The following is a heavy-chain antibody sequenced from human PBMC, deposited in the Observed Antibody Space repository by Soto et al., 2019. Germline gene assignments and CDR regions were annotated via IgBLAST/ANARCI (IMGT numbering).Heavy chain of an antibody. Sequence: EVQLVESGGGLVQPGRSLTLSCAASGFTFDDYAMHWVRQAPGKGLEWVASISWNSGSMGYADSVKGRFTISRDNGKNSLYLQMTSLRVEDTALYYCAKHRTILGVVGKYYFDYWGQGTLVTVSS. D-gene: IGHD3-3*01. V-gene: IGHV3-9*01. CDR3: AKHRTILGVVGKYYFDY. CDR1: GFTFDDYA. J-gene: IGHJ4*02. CDR2: ISWNSGSM.